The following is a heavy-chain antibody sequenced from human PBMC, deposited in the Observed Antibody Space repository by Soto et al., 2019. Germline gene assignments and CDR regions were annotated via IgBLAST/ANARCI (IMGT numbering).Heavy chain of an antibody. CDR2: IYHSGST. J-gene: IGHJ4*02. Sequence: SETLSLTCAVSGGSISSGGYSWSWIRQPPGKGLEWIGYIYHSGSTYYNPSLKSRVTISVDRSKNQFSLNLSSVTAADTAVYYSAGHNSGEGSTSFDYWGQGTLVTVSS. D-gene: IGHD3-10*01. V-gene: IGHV4-30-2*01. CDR1: GGSISSGGYS. CDR3: AGHNSGEGSTSFDY.